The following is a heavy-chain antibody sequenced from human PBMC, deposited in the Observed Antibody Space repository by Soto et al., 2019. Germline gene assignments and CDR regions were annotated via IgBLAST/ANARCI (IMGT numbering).Heavy chain of an antibody. Sequence: QVQLVQSGAEVKKPGSSVKVSCKASGGTFSSYTISWVRQAPGQGLEWMGRIIPILGIANYAQKFQGRVTITADKSTSTAYMELSSLRSEDTAVYYCARDGPSVRTTPSYWGQGTLVTVSS. CDR3: ARDGPSVRTTPSY. V-gene: IGHV1-69*08. D-gene: IGHD3-10*01. CDR2: IIPILGIA. J-gene: IGHJ4*02. CDR1: GGTFSSYT.